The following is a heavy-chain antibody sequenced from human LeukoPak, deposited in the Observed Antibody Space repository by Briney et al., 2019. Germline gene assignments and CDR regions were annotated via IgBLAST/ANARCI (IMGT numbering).Heavy chain of an antibody. CDR3: ARADRDGNKRILD. D-gene: IGHD5-24*01. V-gene: IGHV3-11*06. J-gene: IGHJ4*02. CDR1: GFIFTDYY. Sequence: GGSLRLSCAASGFIFTDYYMSWIRQAPGKGLEWISYISASSGYTKYADSVKGRFTISRDNAKNSLYLQMNSLRAEDTAVYFCARADRDGNKRILDWGQGTLVSVSS. CDR2: ISASSGYT.